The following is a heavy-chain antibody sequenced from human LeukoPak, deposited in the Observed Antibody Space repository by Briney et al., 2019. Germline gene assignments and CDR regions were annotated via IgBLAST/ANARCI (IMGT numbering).Heavy chain of an antibody. CDR1: GFTFITYT. V-gene: IGHV3-48*02. D-gene: IGHD1-26*01. Sequence: GGSLRLSCAASGFTFITYTMIWVRQGPGKGLEWVSSISSSSSTKYYADSVKGRFTISRDNANNSLYLQVASLRDEDTAIYYCARMRGPTTGALDIWGPGTMVAVSS. CDR3: ARMRGPTTGALDI. CDR2: ISSSSSTK. J-gene: IGHJ3*02.